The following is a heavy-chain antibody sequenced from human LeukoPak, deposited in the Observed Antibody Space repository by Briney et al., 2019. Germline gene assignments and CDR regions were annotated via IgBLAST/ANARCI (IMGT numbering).Heavy chain of an antibody. V-gene: IGHV3-7*01. J-gene: IGHJ5*02. CDR3: TKRWSVNWFDP. Sequence: GGSLRLSCAASGFTFSDYWMSWVRQAPGKGLEWVANIKEDGSEQYYVDAVKGRFTVSRDNARKSVYLQMNSLRADDTAVYYCTKRWSVNWFDPWGQGTLVTVSP. D-gene: IGHD3-3*01. CDR1: GFTFSDYW. CDR2: IKEDGSEQ.